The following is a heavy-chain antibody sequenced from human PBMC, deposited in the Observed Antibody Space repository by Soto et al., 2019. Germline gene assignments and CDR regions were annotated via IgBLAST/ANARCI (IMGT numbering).Heavy chain of an antibody. V-gene: IGHV5-51*03. CDR2: IYPGDSDT. J-gene: IGHJ6*02. D-gene: IGHD3-10*01. CDR3: AGGGVRGVITRTRDYYGMDV. Sequence: PGESLKISCTGSGYSFTSYWIGWLRQMPGKGLEWMGIIYPGDSDTRYSPSFQGQVTISADKSISTAYLQWSSLKASDTAMYYCAGGGVRGVITRTRDYYGMDVWGQGTTVTVSS. CDR1: GYSFTSYW.